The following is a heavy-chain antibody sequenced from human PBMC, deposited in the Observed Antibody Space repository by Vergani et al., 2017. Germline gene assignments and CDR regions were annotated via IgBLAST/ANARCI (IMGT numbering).Heavy chain of an antibody. CDR1: GFTFSSYA. V-gene: IGHV3-23*01. CDR3: AKAFGGESSGDYFGEVTFYLDY. D-gene: IGHD3-22*01. J-gene: IGHJ4*02. Sequence: EVQLLESGGGLVQPGGSLRLSCAASGFTFSSYAMSWVRQAPGKGLEWVSAISGSVGSKYYADSGKGRFTISRDNSKNTLYLQMNSLRAEDTAVYYCAKAFGGESSGDYFGEVTFYLDYWGQGTLVTVSS. CDR2: ISGSVGSK.